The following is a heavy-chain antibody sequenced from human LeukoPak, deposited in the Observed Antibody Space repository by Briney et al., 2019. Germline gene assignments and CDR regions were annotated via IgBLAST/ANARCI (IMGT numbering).Heavy chain of an antibody. CDR2: ISYDGSNK. J-gene: IGHJ6*02. Sequence: GRSLRLSCAASGFTFSSYAMHWVRQAPGKWLEWVAVISYDGSNKYYADSVKGRFTISRDNSKNTLYLQMNSLRAEDTAVYYCARGPERTGVGTRYYYDMDVWGQGTTVTVSS. CDR1: GFTFSSYA. D-gene: IGHD2-8*01. V-gene: IGHV3-30-3*01. CDR3: ARGPERTGVGTRYYYDMDV.